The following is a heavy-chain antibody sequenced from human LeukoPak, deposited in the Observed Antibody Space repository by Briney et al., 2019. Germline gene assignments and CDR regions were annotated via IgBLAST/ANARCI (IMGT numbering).Heavy chain of an antibody. Sequence: GRSLRLSCAASGFTFSSYGMHWVRQAPGKGLEWVAVISYDGSNKYYADSVKGRFTISRDSSKNTLYLQMNSLRAEDTAVYYCAKSAPEYYDFWSGADYWGQGTLVTVSS. CDR2: ISYDGSNK. CDR3: AKSAPEYYDFWSGADY. J-gene: IGHJ4*02. V-gene: IGHV3-30*18. CDR1: GFTFSSYG. D-gene: IGHD3-3*01.